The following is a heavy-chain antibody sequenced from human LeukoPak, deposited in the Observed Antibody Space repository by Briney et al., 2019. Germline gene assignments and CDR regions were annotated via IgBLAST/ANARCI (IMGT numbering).Heavy chain of an antibody. CDR3: ASPKYYYYGMDV. V-gene: IGHV4-39*01. CDR1: GGSISSSSYY. CDR2: IYYSGST. Sequence: SETLSLTCTVSGGSISSSSYYWGWIRQPPGKGLEWIGSIYYSGSTYYNPSLKGRVTISVDTSKNQFSLKLSSVTAADTAVYYCASPKYYYYGMDVWGQGTTVTVSS. J-gene: IGHJ6*02.